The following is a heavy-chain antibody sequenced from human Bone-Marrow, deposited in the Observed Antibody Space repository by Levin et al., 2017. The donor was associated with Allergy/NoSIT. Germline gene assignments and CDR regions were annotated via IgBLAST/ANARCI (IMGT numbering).Heavy chain of an antibody. CDR3: ASSDYGDYTPGY. D-gene: IGHD4-17*01. CDR2: INPNSGGT. J-gene: IGHJ4*02. Sequence: ASVKVSCKASGYTFIGYYMHWVRQAPGQGLEWMGQINPNSGGTNYAQKFQGRVTMTRDTSISTGYLELSRLRSDDTAVYYCASSDYGDYTPGYWGQGTLVAVSS. CDR1: GYTFIGYY. V-gene: IGHV1-2*06.